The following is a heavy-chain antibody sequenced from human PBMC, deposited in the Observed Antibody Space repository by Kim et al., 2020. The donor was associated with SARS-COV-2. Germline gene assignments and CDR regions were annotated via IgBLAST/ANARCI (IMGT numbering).Heavy chain of an antibody. CDR2: ISYDGSNK. J-gene: IGHJ6*01. CDR1: GFTFSSYA. D-gene: IGHD2-21*02. Sequence: GGSLRLSCAASGFTFSSYAMHWVRQAPGKGLECVAVISYDGSNKYYADSVKGRFTISRDNSKNTLYLQMNSLRAEDTAVYYCARDHIPADGTALPNYNYG. V-gene: IGHV3-30-3*01. CDR3: ARDHIPADGTALPNYNYG.